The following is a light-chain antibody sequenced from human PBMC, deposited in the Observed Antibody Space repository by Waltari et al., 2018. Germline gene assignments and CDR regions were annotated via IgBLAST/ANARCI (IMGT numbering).Light chain of an antibody. CDR3: YSTDFSGHDRV. Sequence: SYELTQPPSVSVSPGQTARITCSGDALPKKYAYWYQQKSGQAPVLVIYEDIKRPTGIPERFSSSSSGTTATLTISGAHVEDEADYYCYSTDFSGHDRVFGGGTKLTVL. J-gene: IGLJ3*02. CDR1: ALPKKY. CDR2: EDI. V-gene: IGLV3-10*01.